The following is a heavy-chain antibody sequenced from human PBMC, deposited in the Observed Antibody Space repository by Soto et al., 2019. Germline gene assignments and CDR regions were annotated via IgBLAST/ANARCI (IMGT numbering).Heavy chain of an antibody. CDR2: ISSSSSYI. Sequence: PGWSLRLSWAASVFTFSSYSMNLVRQSPGKGLEWVSSISSSSSYIYYADSVQGRFTISRDNAKNSLYLQMNSLRAEDTAVYYCARTIVGATLFSNPWGQGTLVTLSS. J-gene: IGHJ5*02. CDR1: VFTFSSYS. V-gene: IGHV3-21*01. CDR3: ARTIVGATLFSNP. D-gene: IGHD1-26*01.